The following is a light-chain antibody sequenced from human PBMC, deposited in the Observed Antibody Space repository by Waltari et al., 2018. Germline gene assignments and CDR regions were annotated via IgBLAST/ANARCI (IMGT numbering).Light chain of an antibody. V-gene: IGLV2-11*01. Sequence: QSALTQPRSVSGSPGQSVTISCTGTSSDVGGYNYVSWFQQHPGKAPKLMIHDVSKRPPGVPDRFSGSKSDSAASLTISGLQAEDETDYYCCSYAGRYTWVFGGGTKLTVL. CDR2: DVS. J-gene: IGLJ3*02. CDR3: CSYAGRYTWV. CDR1: SSDVGGYNY.